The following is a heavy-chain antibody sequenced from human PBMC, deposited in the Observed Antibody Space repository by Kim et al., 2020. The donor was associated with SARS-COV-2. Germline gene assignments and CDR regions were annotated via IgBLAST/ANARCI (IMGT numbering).Heavy chain of an antibody. CDR1: GFTFIDYY. CDR3: ARRREGTVWTED. V-gene: IGHV3-11*01. J-gene: IGHJ4*02. Sequence: GGSLRLSCAASGFTFIDYYMSWIRPAPGKGLEWVSYIRSSGSTIYYADSVKGRFTISRDNAKNSLYLQMNSLRAEDTAVYYCARRREGTVWTEDWGQGTLVTVSS. CDR2: IRSSGSTI. D-gene: IGHD3-16*01.